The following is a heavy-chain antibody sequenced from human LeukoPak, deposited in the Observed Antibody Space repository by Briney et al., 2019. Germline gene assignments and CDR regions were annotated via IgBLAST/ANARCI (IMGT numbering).Heavy chain of an antibody. V-gene: IGHV3-20*04. J-gene: IGHJ4*02. Sequence: PGGSLRLSCAASGFTFDDYGMSWVRQAPGKGLELVSGINWNGGSTGYADSVKGRFTISRDNAKNSLYLQMNSLRAEDTALYYCARDGQRTFNAAAGFDYWGQGTLVTVSS. D-gene: IGHD6-13*01. CDR1: GFTFDDYG. CDR3: ARDGQRTFNAAAGFDY. CDR2: INWNGGST.